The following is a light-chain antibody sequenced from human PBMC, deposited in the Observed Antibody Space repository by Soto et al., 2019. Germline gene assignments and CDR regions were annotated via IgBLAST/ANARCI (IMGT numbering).Light chain of an antibody. CDR1: QGVIGIH. CDR2: GAS. J-gene: IGKJ4*01. CDR3: QQYVSLPLT. V-gene: IGKV3-20*01. Sequence: EIVLTQSPGTLSLSPGASATLSCRARQGVIGIHLAWYQQKPGHAPRFLIYGASTRATGIPDRFSGSGSGTDFTLTISRLEPEDFAVYYCQQYVSLPLTFGGGTKV.